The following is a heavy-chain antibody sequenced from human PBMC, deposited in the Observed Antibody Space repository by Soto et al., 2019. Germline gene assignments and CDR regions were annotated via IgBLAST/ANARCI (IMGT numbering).Heavy chain of an antibody. D-gene: IGHD1-1*01. CDR2: ISFSSNHI. V-gene: IGHV3-21*01. CDR3: AGLGGKYYDMDV. CDR1: GFTFSSYS. J-gene: IGHJ6*02. Sequence: EVQVVESGGGLVKPGGSLRLSCAASGFTFSSYSMNWVRQAPGQGLEWVSSISFSSNHIYYADSVTGRFTISRDNAKNARSLQMNSLRAEDTAVYYCAGLGGKYYDMDVWGQGTTVTVSS.